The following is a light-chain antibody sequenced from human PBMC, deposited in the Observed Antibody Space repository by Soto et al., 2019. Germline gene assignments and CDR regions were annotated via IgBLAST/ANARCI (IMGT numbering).Light chain of an antibody. CDR1: QGVSSSY. V-gene: IGKV3-20*01. Sequence: VLPQSACTPSLXXGERATLYSWASQGVSSSYLAWYQQEPGQAPRLLIYGASSRATGIPDRFSGSGSGTDFTLTISRLEPEDFAVYYCQQYGSSPFGFGPGTKVDIK. CDR2: GAS. J-gene: IGKJ3*01. CDR3: QQYGSSPFG.